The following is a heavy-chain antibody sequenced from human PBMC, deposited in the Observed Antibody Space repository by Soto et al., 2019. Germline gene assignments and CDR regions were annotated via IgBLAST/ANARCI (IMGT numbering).Heavy chain of an antibody. CDR3: ARGDYISYYYYGMDV. D-gene: IGHD2-21*01. CDR1: GYPFTHYG. V-gene: IGHV1-18*01. CDR2: ISAYNGNT. J-gene: IGHJ6*02. Sequence: ASVKVSCKSSGYPFTHYGITWVRQAPGQGLEWMGWISAYNGNTNYAQKLQGRVTMTTDTSTSTAYMELRSLRSDDTAVYYCARGDYISYYYYGMDVWGQGTTVTVSS.